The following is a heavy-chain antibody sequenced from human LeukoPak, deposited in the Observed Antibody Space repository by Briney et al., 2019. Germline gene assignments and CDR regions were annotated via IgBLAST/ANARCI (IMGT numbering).Heavy chain of an antibody. CDR1: GFTFSVYY. D-gene: IGHD2-2*01. CDR3: ARDVISSTSSFDP. V-gene: IGHV3-11*01. Sequence: PGGSLRLSCAASGFTFSVYYMSWIRQAPGKGLEWVSYLSSSGSSIYYADSVKGRFTISRDNANNSLYLQMNSLRAEETAVSYCARDVISSTSSFDPWGQGTLVTVSS. CDR2: LSSSGSSI. J-gene: IGHJ5*02.